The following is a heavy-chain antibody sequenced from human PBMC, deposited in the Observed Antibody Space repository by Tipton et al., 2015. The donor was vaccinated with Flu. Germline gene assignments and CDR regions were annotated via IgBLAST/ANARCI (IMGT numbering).Heavy chain of an antibody. D-gene: IGHD3-22*01. J-gene: IGHJ4*02. CDR1: GFTFSSYG. V-gene: IGHV3-33*06. CDR3: AKGGGGDYYDSSGELDY. Sequence: RSLRLSCAASGFTFSSYGMHWVRQAPGKGLEWVAVIWYDGSKKYYADSVKGRFTISRDNSKNTLYLQMNSLRAEDMAVYYCAKGGGGDYYDSSGELDYWGQGTLVTVSS. CDR2: IWYDGSKK.